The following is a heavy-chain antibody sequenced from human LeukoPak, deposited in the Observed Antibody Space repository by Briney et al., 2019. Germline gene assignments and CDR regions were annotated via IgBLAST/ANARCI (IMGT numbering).Heavy chain of an antibody. D-gene: IGHD3-3*01. CDR1: GYTFTSYD. CDR3: ARGGWRITIFGVANDRSNWFDP. V-gene: IGHV1-8*01. CDR2: MNPNSGNT. J-gene: IGHJ5*02. Sequence: ASVKVSCKASGYTFTSYDINWVRQATGQGLEWMGWMNPNSGNTGYAQKFQGRVTMTRNTSISTAYMELSSLRSEDTAVYYCARGGWRITIFGVANDRSNWFDPWGQGTLVTVSS.